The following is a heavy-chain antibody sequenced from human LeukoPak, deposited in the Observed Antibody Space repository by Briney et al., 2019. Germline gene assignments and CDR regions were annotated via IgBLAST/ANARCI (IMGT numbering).Heavy chain of an antibody. CDR1: GFTFSSYS. CDR3: ARDRVAAAGIGPYGMDV. Sequence: GGSLRLSCAASGFTFSSYSVNWVRQAPGKGLEWVSSISSGSSYIYYADSVKGRFTISRDNGKNSLYLQMNSLRAEDTAVYYCARDRVAAAGIGPYGMDVWGQGTTVTVSS. CDR2: ISSGSSYI. V-gene: IGHV3-21*01. J-gene: IGHJ6*02. D-gene: IGHD6-13*01.